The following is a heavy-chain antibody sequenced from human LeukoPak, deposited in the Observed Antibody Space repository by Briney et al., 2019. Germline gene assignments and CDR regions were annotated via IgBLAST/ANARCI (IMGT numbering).Heavy chain of an antibody. J-gene: IGHJ6*03. CDR2: IKQDGSEK. Sequence: GGSLRLSCAASGFTFSSYWMSWVRQAPGKGLEWVANIKQDGSEKYYVDSVKGRFTISRDNAKNSLYLQMNSLRAEDTAVYYCAREYSSSYLWYYYYMDVWGKGTTVTVSS. V-gene: IGHV3-7*01. CDR3: AREYSSSYLWYYYYMDV. D-gene: IGHD6-13*01. CDR1: GFTFSSYW.